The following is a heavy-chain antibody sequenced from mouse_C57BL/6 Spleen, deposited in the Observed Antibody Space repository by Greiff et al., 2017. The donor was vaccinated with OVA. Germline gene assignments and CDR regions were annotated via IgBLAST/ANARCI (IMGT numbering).Heavy chain of an antibody. Sequence: EVQLQQSGPELVKPGASVKIPCKASGYTFTDYNMDWVKQSHGKSLEWIGDINPNNGGTIYNQKFKGKATLTVDKSSSTAYMELRSLTSEDTAVYYCARWNYGSSYTPMDYWGQGTSVTVSS. CDR2: INPNNGGT. D-gene: IGHD1-1*01. V-gene: IGHV1-18*01. CDR1: GYTFTDYN. CDR3: ARWNYGSSYTPMDY. J-gene: IGHJ4*01.